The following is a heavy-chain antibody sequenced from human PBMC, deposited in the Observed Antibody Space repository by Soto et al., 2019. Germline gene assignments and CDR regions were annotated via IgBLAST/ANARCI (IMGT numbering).Heavy chain of an antibody. D-gene: IGHD2-2*01. Sequence: QVQLQQWGAGLLKPSETLSLTCAVYGGSFSGYYWSWIRQPPGNVLELIGEINHSGSTNYNPSLKSRVTISVDPSKNQFSLKLSSVTAADTAVYDCARGRIVVVPASRYGMDVWGQGTTVTVSS. J-gene: IGHJ6*02. V-gene: IGHV4-34*01. CDR1: GGSFSGYY. CDR3: ARGRIVVVPASRYGMDV. CDR2: INHSGST.